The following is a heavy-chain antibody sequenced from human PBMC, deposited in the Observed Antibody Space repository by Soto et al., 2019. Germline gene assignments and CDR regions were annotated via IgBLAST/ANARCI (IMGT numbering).Heavy chain of an antibody. J-gene: IGHJ1*01. D-gene: IGHD6-19*01. CDR1: GGSISSYY. Sequence: PSETLSLTCTVSGGSISSYYWSWIRQPPGKGLEWIGYIYYSGSTNYNPSLKSRVTISVDTSKNQFSLKLSSVTAADTAVYYCARGIAVADSEYFQHWGQGTLVTVSS. CDR2: IYYSGST. V-gene: IGHV4-59*01. CDR3: ARGIAVADSEYFQH.